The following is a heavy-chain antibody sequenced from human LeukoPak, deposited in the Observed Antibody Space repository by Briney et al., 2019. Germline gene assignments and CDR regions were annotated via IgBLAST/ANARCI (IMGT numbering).Heavy chain of an antibody. D-gene: IGHD2-15*01. CDR3: ARDPPRGYCSGGSCDGVYY. CDR2: IYHSVST. J-gene: IGHJ4*02. Sequence: SETLSLTCAVSGYSISSGYYWGWIRQPPGQGLEWIGSIYHSVSTYYNPSLKSRVTISVGTSKNQFSLKLSSVTAADTAVYYCARDPPRGYCSGGSCDGVYYWGQGTLVTVSS. V-gene: IGHV4-38-2*02. CDR1: GYSISSGYY.